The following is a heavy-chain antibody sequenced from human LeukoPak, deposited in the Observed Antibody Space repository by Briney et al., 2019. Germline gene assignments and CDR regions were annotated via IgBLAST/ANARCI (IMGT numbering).Heavy chain of an antibody. J-gene: IGHJ4*02. CDR3: ARGHCSGGRCYSSLYDY. CDR1: GVTLRTYA. D-gene: IGHD2-15*01. V-gene: IGHV3-7*01. Sequence: GGSLRLSCAASGVTLRTYAMSWARQAPGKGLEWVANIKQDGSEKYYADSVQGRFTISRDNAKNSLYLQMNSLRVEDTAVYYCARGHCSGGRCYSSLYDYWGLGTLVTVSS. CDR2: IKQDGSEK.